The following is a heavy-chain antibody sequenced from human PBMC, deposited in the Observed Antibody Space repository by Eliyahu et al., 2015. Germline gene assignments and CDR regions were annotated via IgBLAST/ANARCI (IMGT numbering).Heavy chain of an antibody. V-gene: IGHV4-39*01. CDR2: IYYSGST. D-gene: IGHD3-22*01. CDR1: GGSISSSSYY. Sequence: QLQLQESGPGLVKPSETLSLTCTVSGGSISSSSYYWGWIRQPPGKGLEWIGSIYYSGSTYYNPSLKSRVTISVDTSKNQFSLKLSSVTAADTALYYCARRVYYDSSDAFDIWGQGTMVTVSS. CDR3: ARRVYYDSSDAFDI. J-gene: IGHJ3*02.